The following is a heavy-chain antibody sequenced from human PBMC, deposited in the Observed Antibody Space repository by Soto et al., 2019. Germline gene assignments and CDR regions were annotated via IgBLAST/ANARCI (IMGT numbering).Heavy chain of an antibody. Sequence: QVQLVQSGAEVKKPGSSVKVSCKASGGTFSSYAISWVRQAPGQGLEWMGGIIPIFGTANYAQKFQGRVTITADESTSTAYRELSSLRSEDTAVYYCARPGVQQIAVAGYQDAFDIWGQGTMVTVSS. V-gene: IGHV1-69*12. D-gene: IGHD6-19*01. CDR1: GGTFSSYA. CDR2: IIPIFGTA. CDR3: ARPGVQQIAVAGYQDAFDI. J-gene: IGHJ3*02.